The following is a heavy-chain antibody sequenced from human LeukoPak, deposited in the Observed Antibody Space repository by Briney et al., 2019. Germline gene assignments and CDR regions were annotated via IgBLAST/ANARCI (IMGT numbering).Heavy chain of an antibody. V-gene: IGHV3-11*05. CDR3: ARVPATAGTDY. J-gene: IGHJ4*02. Sequence: GSLLLSCAASGFTYSDYYMSWIRQAPGKGLEWISYISSTSSYTNYADSVKGRFTISRDNAKNSLYPQMNSLRADDTAVYYCARVPATAGTDYWGQGTLVTVSS. CDR2: ISSTSSYT. D-gene: IGHD6-13*01. CDR1: GFTYSDYY.